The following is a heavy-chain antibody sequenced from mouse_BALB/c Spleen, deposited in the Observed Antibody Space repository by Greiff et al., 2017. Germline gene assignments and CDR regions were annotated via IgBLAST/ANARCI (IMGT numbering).Heavy chain of an antibody. CDR2: IYPGGGYT. CDR3: ASPLYDGYYVWFAY. CDR1: GYTFTNYW. J-gene: IGHJ3*01. D-gene: IGHD2-3*01. V-gene: IGHV1-63*02. Sequence: QVQLKQSGAELVRPGTSVKMSCKAAGYTFTNYWIGWVKQRPGHGLEWIGDIYPGGGYTNYNEKFKGKATLTADTSSSTAYMQLSSLTSEDSAIYYCASPLYDGYYVWFAYWGQGTLVTVSA.